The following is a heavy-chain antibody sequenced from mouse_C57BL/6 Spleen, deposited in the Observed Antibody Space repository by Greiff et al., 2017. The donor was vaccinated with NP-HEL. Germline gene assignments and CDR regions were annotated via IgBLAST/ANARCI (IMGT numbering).Heavy chain of an antibody. J-gene: IGHJ2*01. CDR2: IWWGDDK. D-gene: IGHD3-2*02. CDR3: ARIAQGGTAQASVYYDY. Sequence: QVTLKVSGPGILQPSQTLSLTCSFSGFSLSTFGMGVGWIRQPSGKGLEWLAHIWWGDDKYYNPALKRRLTIFQDTSKNEVFLKNANVDTADTATDYCARIAQGGTAQASVYYDYWGQGTTLTVST. V-gene: IGHV8-8*01. CDR1: GFSLSTFGMG.